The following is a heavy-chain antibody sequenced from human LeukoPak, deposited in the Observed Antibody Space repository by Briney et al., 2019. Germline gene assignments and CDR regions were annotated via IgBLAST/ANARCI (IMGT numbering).Heavy chain of an antibody. Sequence: GASVKVSCKASGYTFTSYAMNWVRQAPGQGLEWMGWINTNTGNPTYAQGFTGRFVFSLDTSVSTAYLQISSLKAEDTAVYYCARDVFGSGSYLGPNFDYWGQGTLVTVSS. CDR1: GYTFTSYA. D-gene: IGHD3-10*01. J-gene: IGHJ4*02. CDR2: INTNTGNP. V-gene: IGHV7-4-1*02. CDR3: ARDVFGSGSYLGPNFDY.